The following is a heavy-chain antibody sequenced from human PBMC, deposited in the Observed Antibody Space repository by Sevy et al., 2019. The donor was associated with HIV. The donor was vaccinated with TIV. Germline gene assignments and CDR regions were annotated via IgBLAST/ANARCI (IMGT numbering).Heavy chain of an antibody. Sequence: GGSLRLSCAATGFTFSNYSMHWVRQAPGKGMEWVASIWSDGAYQYQGYAVKGRFPISRDNSKNTLYLQMKNVRVEATAVSYCARGAYSYDTAAYYALDSWGQGTLVTVSS. CDR2: IWSDGAYQ. CDR1: GFTFSNYS. CDR3: ARGAYSYDTAAYYALDS. D-gene: IGHD3-22*01. V-gene: IGHV3-33*01. J-gene: IGHJ4*02.